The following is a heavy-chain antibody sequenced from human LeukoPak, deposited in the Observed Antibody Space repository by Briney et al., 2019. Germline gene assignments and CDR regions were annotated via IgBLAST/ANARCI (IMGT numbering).Heavy chain of an antibody. CDR3: ARDLMNYYDSSGYDY. CDR1: GYTFTTYG. V-gene: IGHV1-18*01. Sequence: ASVKVSCKASGYTFTTYGISWVRQAPGQGLEWMGWISTYNGNTNYAQKFQGRVTMTTDTSTTTAYMELRSLRSDDTAVYYCARDLMNYYDSSGYDYWGQGTLVTVSS. CDR2: ISTYNGNT. J-gene: IGHJ4*02. D-gene: IGHD3-22*01.